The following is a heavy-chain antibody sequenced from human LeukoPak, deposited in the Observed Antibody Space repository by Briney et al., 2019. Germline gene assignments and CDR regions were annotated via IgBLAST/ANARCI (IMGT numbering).Heavy chain of an antibody. J-gene: IGHJ3*01. CDR3: ARVSPVYRDYVDAFDL. D-gene: IGHD4-17*01. CDR1: GYNFTDYY. CDR2: LNPNSGGT. V-gene: IGHV1-2*02. Sequence: ASVKVSCKASGYNFTDYYTHWVRQAPGQGLEWMGWLNPNSGGTVYAQKFQDRVTMTRDTSSTTAYMELSRLRSDYTAVYFCARVSPVYRDYVDAFDLWGQGTMVTVSS.